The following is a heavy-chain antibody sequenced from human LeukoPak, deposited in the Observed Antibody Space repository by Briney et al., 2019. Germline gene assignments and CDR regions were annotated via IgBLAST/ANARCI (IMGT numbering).Heavy chain of an antibody. CDR1: GGSFSGYY. CDR3: ARHSSSWYKVWFDP. V-gene: IGHV4-34*01. D-gene: IGHD6-13*01. Sequence: PSETLSLTCAVYGGSFSGYYWSWIRQPPGKGLEWIGEINHSGSTNYNPSLKSRVTISVDTSKNQFSLKLSSVTAADTAVYYCARHSSSWYKVWFDPWGQGTLVTVSS. J-gene: IGHJ5*02. CDR2: INHSGST.